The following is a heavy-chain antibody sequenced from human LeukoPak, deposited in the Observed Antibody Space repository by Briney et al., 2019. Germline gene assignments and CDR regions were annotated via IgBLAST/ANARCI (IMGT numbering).Heavy chain of an antibody. J-gene: IGHJ3*02. D-gene: IGHD3-22*01. Sequence: PGGSLRLSCAASGFNSRNYDMHWVRQAPGKGLEWVASIRSDANNKYYADSVKGRFTISRDNAKNTLFLQMNSLRAEDTAVYYCARAYYFDTTGHDSDALDIWGRGTMVTVSS. CDR2: IRSDANNK. CDR3: ARAYYFDTTGHDSDALDI. V-gene: IGHV3-33*01. CDR1: GFNSRNYD.